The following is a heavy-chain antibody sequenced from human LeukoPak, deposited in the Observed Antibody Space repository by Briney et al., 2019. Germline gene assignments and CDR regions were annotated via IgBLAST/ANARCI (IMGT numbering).Heavy chain of an antibody. CDR2: IHSRGST. J-gene: IGHJ4*02. V-gene: IGHV4-59*03. D-gene: IGHD3-16*01. CDR1: GGFLSVYF. Sequence: KTSETLSLTCTVSGGFLSVYFRGGIPHPPGKGVEWIAYIHSRGSTTYHPPLMSRGPLVADMSRNQFSLKLSSVTTADTAVYYCIQGAGWLIDYWGQGILVSVSS. CDR3: IQGAGWLIDY.